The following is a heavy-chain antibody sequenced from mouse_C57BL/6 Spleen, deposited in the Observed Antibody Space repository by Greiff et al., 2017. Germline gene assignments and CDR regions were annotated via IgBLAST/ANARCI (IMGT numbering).Heavy chain of an antibody. CDR1: GFTFSSYA. Sequence: EVKLVESGAGLVKPGGSLKLSCAASGFTFSSYAMSWVRQTPEKRLEWVAYISSGGDYIYYADTVKGRFTLSRDNARNTLYLHMSSLKSEDTAMYYCTRDGDDYGGASMDYWGQGTSVTVSS. J-gene: IGHJ4*01. V-gene: IGHV5-9-1*02. D-gene: IGHD2-4*01. CDR3: TRDGDDYGGASMDY. CDR2: ISSGGDYI.